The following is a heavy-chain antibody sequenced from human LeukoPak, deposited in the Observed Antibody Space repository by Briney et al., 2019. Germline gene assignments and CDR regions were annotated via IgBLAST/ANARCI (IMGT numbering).Heavy chain of an antibody. CDR3: ARGYCSGGTCYLVENWFDP. V-gene: IGHV1-2*06. D-gene: IGHD2-15*01. J-gene: IGHJ5*02. CDR1: GYTFTGYY. CDR2: INPKSGGT. Sequence: GASVKVSCKASGYTFTGYYMYWVRQAPGQGLEWMGRINPKSGGTDYAQNFQGRVTMTRDTSISTAYMELSRLRSDDTAVYYCARGYCSGGTCYLVENWFDPWGQGTLVTVSS.